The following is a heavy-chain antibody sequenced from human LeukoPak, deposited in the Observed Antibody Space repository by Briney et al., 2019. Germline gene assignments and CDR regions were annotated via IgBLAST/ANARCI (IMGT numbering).Heavy chain of an antibody. CDR2: TDDSGSS. CDR3: ARHASVSGNWPRPLDY. V-gene: IGHV4-39*01. CDR1: GGSISSSSYY. Sequence: SETLSLTCTVAGGSISSSSYYWGWLREPRGKGLVWFGNTDDSGSSYYNPSLKSRVTISVDTSKNQFSLKLTSVTAADTAFYYCARHASVSGNWPRPLDYWGQGSLVTVSS. D-gene: IGHD6-19*01. J-gene: IGHJ4*02.